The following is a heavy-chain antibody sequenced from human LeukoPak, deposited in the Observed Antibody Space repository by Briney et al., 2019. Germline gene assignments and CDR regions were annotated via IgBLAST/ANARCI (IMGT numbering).Heavy chain of an antibody. CDR3: ARAAAAAGGQYFDY. J-gene: IGHJ4*02. Sequence: SETLSLTCTVSGGSISTYYWSWIRQPAGQGLEWIGRIYTNESTNYNPSLRSRVTMSVDTSKNQFSLKLSSVTAADTAVYYCARAAAAAGGQYFDYWGQGTLVAVSS. D-gene: IGHD6-13*01. V-gene: IGHV4-4*07. CDR1: GGSISTYY. CDR2: IYTNEST.